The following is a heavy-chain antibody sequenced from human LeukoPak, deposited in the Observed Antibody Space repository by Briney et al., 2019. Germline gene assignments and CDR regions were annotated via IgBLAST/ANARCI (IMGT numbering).Heavy chain of an antibody. J-gene: IGHJ4*02. CDR2: ISYDGSNK. Sequence: PGRSLRLSCAASGFTFGSYAMHWVRQAPGKGLEWVAVISYDGSNKYYADSVKGRFTISRDNSKNTLYLQMNSLRAEDTAVYYCAREPPYYCSSTSCQGGFDYWGQGTLVTVSS. V-gene: IGHV3-30*01. D-gene: IGHD2-2*01. CDR1: GFTFGSYA. CDR3: AREPPYYCSSTSCQGGFDY.